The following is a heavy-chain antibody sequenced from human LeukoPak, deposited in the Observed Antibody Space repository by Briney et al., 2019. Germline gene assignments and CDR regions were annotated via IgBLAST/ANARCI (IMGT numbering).Heavy chain of an antibody. CDR3: ARDGDWNDLGDFDY. V-gene: IGHV1-18*01. Sequence: ASVKVSCKASGYTFTSYGISWVRQAPGQGLEWMGWISAYNGNTNYAQKLQGRVTMTADTSTSTAYMELRSLRSDDTAVYYCARDGDWNDLGDFDYWGQGTLVTVSS. CDR2: ISAYNGNT. J-gene: IGHJ4*02. CDR1: GYTFTSYG. D-gene: IGHD1-1*01.